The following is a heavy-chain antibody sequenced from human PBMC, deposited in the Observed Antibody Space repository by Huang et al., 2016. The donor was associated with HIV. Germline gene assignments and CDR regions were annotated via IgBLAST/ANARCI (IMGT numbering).Heavy chain of an antibody. D-gene: IGHD3-22*01. J-gene: IGHJ4*02. CDR2: LGTA. Sequence: QVQLVQSGAEVKKPGSSVKVSCKASGGSFRNFAIGWGRQAPTLGTANHAQKFQGRGTIIADESTSTAYMELSSLRSEDTAVYYCATVDYYDTSGPQRGYFDNWGQGTLVTVSS. CDR1: GGSFRNFA. CDR3: ATVDYYDTSGPQRGYFDN. V-gene: IGHV1-69*01.